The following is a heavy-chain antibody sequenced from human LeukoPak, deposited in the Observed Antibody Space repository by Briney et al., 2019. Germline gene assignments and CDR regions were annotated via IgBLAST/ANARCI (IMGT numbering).Heavy chain of an antibody. CDR1: GDSVSINSAA. D-gene: IGHD6-19*01. J-gene: IGHJ4*02. V-gene: IGHV6-1*01. CDR3: ARSPSPYSSGWYFDY. Sequence: SQTLSLTCAISGDSVSINSAAWNWIRQSPSRGLEWLGRTYQRSKWYNDYAVSVKSRVTINPDISKNQFSLQLNSVTPEDTAVYYCARSPSPYSSGWYFDYWGQGTLVTVSS. CDR2: TYQRSKWYN.